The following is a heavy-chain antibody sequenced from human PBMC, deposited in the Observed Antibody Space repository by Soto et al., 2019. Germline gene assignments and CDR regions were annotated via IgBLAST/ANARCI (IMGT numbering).Heavy chain of an antibody. CDR3: ARAGSGWYDGRFDY. V-gene: IGHV3-21*01. CDR1: GFTFSSYS. Sequence: GGSLRLSCAASGFTFSSYSMNWVRQAPGKGLEWVSSISSSSSYIYYADSVKGRFTISRDNAKNSLYLQMNSLRAEDTAVYYCARAGSGWYDGRFDYWGQGTLVTVS. CDR2: ISSSSSYI. D-gene: IGHD6-19*01. J-gene: IGHJ4*02.